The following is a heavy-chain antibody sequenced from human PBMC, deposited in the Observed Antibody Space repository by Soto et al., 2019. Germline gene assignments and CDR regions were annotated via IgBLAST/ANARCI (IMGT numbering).Heavy chain of an antibody. V-gene: IGHV1-46*03. D-gene: IGHD4-4*01. CDR2: INPSGGST. CDR3: ARDWGGKATVSHFDY. J-gene: IGHJ4*02. CDR1: GYTFTSYY. Sequence: ASVKVSCEASGYTFTSYYMHWVRQAPGQGLEWMGIINPSGGSTSYAQKFQGRVTMTRDTSTSTVYMELSSLRSEDTAVYYCARDWGGKATVSHFDYWGQGTLVTVSS.